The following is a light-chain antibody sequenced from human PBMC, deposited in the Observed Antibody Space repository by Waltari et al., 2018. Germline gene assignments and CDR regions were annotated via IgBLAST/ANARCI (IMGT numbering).Light chain of an antibody. CDR3: QAWDSSTDVV. Sequence: SYELTQPPSVSVSPGQTASITCSGDKLGAKYACLYQQKPGQSPVLVIYQDSKRPSGIPERFSGSNSGNTATLTISGTQAMDEADYYCQAWDSSTDVVFGGGTKLTVL. CDR1: KLGAKY. J-gene: IGLJ2*01. CDR2: QDS. V-gene: IGLV3-1*01.